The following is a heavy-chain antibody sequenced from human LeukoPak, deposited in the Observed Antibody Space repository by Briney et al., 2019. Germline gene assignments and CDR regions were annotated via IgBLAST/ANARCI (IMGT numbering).Heavy chain of an antibody. V-gene: IGHV3-64*01. D-gene: IGHD3-16*02. Sequence: GGSLRLSCAASGFTFSSYAMHWVRQAPGKGLEYVSAISSNGGSTYYANSVKGRFTISRDNSKNTLYLQMGSLRAEDMAVYYCARGAYDYVWGSYRSGPFDYWGQGTLVTVSS. CDR1: GFTFSSYA. CDR2: ISSNGGST. CDR3: ARGAYDYVWGSYRSGPFDY. J-gene: IGHJ4*02.